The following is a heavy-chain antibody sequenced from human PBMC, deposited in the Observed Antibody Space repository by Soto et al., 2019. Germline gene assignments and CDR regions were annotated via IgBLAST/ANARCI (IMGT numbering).Heavy chain of an antibody. Sequence: VASVKVSCKASGYTFTSYAMHWVRQAPGQRLEWMGWISAGNGNTKYSQKFQGRVTITRDTSASTAYMELSSLRSEDTAVYYCARDLPGIAAAGIDYWGQGTLVTVSS. V-gene: IGHV1-3*01. J-gene: IGHJ4*02. CDR3: ARDLPGIAAAGIDY. D-gene: IGHD6-13*01. CDR1: GYTFTSYA. CDR2: ISAGNGNT.